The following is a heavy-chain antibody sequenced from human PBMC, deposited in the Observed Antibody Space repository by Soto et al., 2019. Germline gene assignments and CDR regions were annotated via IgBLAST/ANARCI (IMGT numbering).Heavy chain of an antibody. CDR3: ASPQLGDGMDV. CDR2: IYYSGST. Sequence: QLQLQESGPGLVKPSETLSLTCTVSGGSISSSSYYWGWIRQPPGKGLEWIGSIYYSGSTYYNPSLKSRVTISVDTSKNQFSLKLSSVTAADTAVYYCASPQLGDGMDVWGQGTTVTVSS. J-gene: IGHJ6*02. V-gene: IGHV4-39*01. D-gene: IGHD1-26*01. CDR1: GGSISSSSYY.